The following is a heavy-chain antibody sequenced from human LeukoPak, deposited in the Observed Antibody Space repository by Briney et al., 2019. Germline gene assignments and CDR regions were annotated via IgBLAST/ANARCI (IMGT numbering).Heavy chain of an antibody. V-gene: IGHV1-18*01. CDR2: ISAYNGNT. CDR3: ARSTRWFGDLLPFDY. CDR1: GYTFTSYG. J-gene: IGHJ4*02. Sequence: ALVKVSCKASGYTFTSYGISWVRQAPGQGLEWMGWISAYNGNTNYAQKFQGRVTMTTDASTSTAFMELRSLRSDDTAVYYCARSTRWFGDLLPFDYWGQGTLVTVSS. D-gene: IGHD3-10*01.